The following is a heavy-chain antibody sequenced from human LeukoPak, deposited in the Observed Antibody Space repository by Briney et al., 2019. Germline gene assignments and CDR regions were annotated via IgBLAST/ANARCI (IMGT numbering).Heavy chain of an antibody. J-gene: IGHJ3*02. CDR1: GGSITTIGYY. CDR3: ARLWGVGGTKGVGASDI. CDR2: IDYSGST. Sequence: SETLSLTCSVSGGSITTIGYYGGWIRQPPGKVLEWIGSIDYSGSTYYNPSLRSRVTISVDTSKNQVSLRLSSVTATDTAVYYCARLWGVGGTKGVGASDIWGQGTMVTVSS. D-gene: IGHD1-26*01. V-gene: IGHV4-39*01.